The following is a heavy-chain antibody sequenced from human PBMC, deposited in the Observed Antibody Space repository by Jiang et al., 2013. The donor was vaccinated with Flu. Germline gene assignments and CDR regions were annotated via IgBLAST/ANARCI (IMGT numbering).Heavy chain of an antibody. CDR2: IYYSGST. CDR1: GGSISSGGYY. Sequence: GSGLVKPSQTLSLTCTVSGGSISSGGYYWSWIRQHPGKGLEWIGYIYYSGSTYYNPSLKSRVTISVDTSKNQFSLKLSSVTAADTAVYYCARGRPDCTNGVCYSHSLVRNWYFDLWGRGTLVTVSS. V-gene: IGHV4-31*03. D-gene: IGHD2-8*01. CDR3: ARGRPDCTNGVCYSHSLVRNWYFDL. J-gene: IGHJ2*01.